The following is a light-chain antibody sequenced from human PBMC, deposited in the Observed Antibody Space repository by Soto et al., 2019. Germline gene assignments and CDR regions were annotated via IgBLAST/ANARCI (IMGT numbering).Light chain of an antibody. J-gene: IGKJ1*01. V-gene: IGKV3-20*01. Sequence: EIVLTQSPGTLSLSPRERATLSCRASQSVSNNYLAWYQQKPGQAPRLLIYGTSNRATGIPDRFSGSWSGTYFTLTISRLEPEEFAVYYCQQYGSSGTFGQGTKVDIK. CDR2: GTS. CDR3: QQYGSSGT. CDR1: QSVSNNY.